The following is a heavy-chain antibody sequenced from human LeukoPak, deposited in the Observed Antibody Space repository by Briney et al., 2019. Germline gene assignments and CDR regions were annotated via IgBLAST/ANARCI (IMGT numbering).Heavy chain of an antibody. V-gene: IGHV1-24*01. D-gene: IGHD4-17*01. Sequence: GASVKVSCKVSGYALTELSTHWVRQAPGKGLEWMGSYDPEDGETVYAQKFQGRATMTEGTSADTAYMELSSLRSEDTAVYYCATGYYGDSRHDYWGQGTLVTVSS. CDR1: GYALTELS. CDR2: YDPEDGET. CDR3: ATGYYGDSRHDY. J-gene: IGHJ4*02.